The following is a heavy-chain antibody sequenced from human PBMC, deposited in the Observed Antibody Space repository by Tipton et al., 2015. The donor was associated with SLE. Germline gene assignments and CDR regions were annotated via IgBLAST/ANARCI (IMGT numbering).Heavy chain of an antibody. Sequence: LRLSCTVSGVSISSHWWSWIRQPPGKGLEWVGSMYHSGSTYYNPSLKSRVTMSADTSKNQFSLRLSSVTAADTAVYHCARHKWIRIIYAFDSGGQGTMVPAS. CDR2: MYHSGST. J-gene: IGHJ3*02. D-gene: IGHD5-12*01. CDR3: ARHKWIRIIYAFDS. CDR1: GVSISSHW. V-gene: IGHV4-39*07.